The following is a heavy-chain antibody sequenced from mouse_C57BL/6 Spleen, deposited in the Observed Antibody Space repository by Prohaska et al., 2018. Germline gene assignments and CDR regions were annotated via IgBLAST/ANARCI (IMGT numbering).Heavy chain of an antibody. Sequence: QVQLKQSGAELVRPGASVKLSCKASGYTFTDYYINWVKQRPGQGLEWIARIYPGSGNTYYNEKFKGKATLTAEKSSSTAYMQLSSLTSEDSAVYFCAREENYYGSSYVAYWGQGTLVTVSA. CDR2: IYPGSGNT. J-gene: IGHJ3*01. CDR1: GYTFTDYY. D-gene: IGHD1-1*01. CDR3: AREENYYGSSYVAY. V-gene: IGHV1-76*01.